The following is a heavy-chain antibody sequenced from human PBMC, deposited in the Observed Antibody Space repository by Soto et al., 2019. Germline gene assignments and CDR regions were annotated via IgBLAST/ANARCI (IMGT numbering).Heavy chain of an antibody. V-gene: IGHV4-59*01. D-gene: IGHD3-10*01. CDR3: AGDSYGSGSMYFDY. CDR2: IYYSGST. CDR1: GGSISSYY. J-gene: IGHJ4*02. Sequence: SETLSLTCTVSGGSISSYYWSWIRQPPGKGLEWIGYIYYSGSTNYNPPLKRRGTISVDTSKNQFSLKLSSVTAADTAVYYCAGDSYGSGSMYFDYWGQGTLVTVSS.